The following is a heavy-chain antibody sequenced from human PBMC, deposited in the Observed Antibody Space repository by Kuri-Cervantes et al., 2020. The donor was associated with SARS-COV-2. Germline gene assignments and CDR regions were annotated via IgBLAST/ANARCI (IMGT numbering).Heavy chain of an antibody. V-gene: IGHV3-30*02. D-gene: IGHD5-24*01. CDR2: IWYGGSNK. CDR3: AKEAVRGDGFFDY. J-gene: IGHJ4*02. CDR1: GFTFSSYG. Sequence: GGSLRLSCAASGFTFSSYGMHWVRQAPGKGLEWVAVIWYGGSNKYYADSVKGRFTISRDNSKNTLYLQTNSLRAEDTAVYYCAKEAVRGDGFFDYWGQGTLVTVSS.